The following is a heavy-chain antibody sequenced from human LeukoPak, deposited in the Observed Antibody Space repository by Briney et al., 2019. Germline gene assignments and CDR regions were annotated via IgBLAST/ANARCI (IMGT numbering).Heavy chain of an antibody. CDR1: GGSISSYY. CDR2: IYYSGST. CDR3: ARVEDCTNGVCLSDAFDI. J-gene: IGHJ3*02. Sequence: SETLSLTCTVSGGSISSYYWSWIRQPPGKGLEWIGYIYYSGSTNYNPSLKSRVTISVDTSKNQFSLKVSSVTAEDTAVYYCARVEDCTNGVCLSDAFDIWGQGTMVTVSS. V-gene: IGHV4-59*01. D-gene: IGHD2-8*01.